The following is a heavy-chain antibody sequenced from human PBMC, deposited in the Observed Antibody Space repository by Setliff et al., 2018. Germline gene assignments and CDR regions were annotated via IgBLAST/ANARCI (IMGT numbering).Heavy chain of an antibody. Sequence: LSLTCAASGFTSSDYYMSWIRQAPGKGLEWVSYITSSGTTTFYTDSVKGRFAISRDNARNSLYLQWSSLKASDTAIYYCARLGGDSTGYSLDYWGQGSLVTVSS. V-gene: IGHV3-11*01. CDR3: ARLGGDSTGYSLDY. J-gene: IGHJ4*02. D-gene: IGHD3-9*01. CDR1: GFTSSDYY. CDR2: ITSSGTTT.